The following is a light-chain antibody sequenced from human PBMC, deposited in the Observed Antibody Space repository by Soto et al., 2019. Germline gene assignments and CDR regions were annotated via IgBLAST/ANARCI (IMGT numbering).Light chain of an antibody. Sequence: QSVLTQPPSVSGAPGQRVTISCAGSSSNIGAGYDVHWYQQLPGKAPKPLIYANNNRPSGVPDRFSGSKSVTSASLAIAGLQAEDEADYYCQSYDSSLTVFGTGTKLTVL. CDR3: QSYDSSLTV. J-gene: IGLJ1*01. CDR1: SSNIGAGYD. V-gene: IGLV1-40*01. CDR2: ANN.